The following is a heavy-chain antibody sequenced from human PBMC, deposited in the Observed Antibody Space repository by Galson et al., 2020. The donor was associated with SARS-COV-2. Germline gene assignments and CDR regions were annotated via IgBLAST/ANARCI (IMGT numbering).Heavy chain of an antibody. CDR3: ARDYRNSLGDILTVPRYYFDY. CDR2: ISSSSSTT. D-gene: IGHD3-9*01. V-gene: IGHV3-48*04. Sequence: GESLKISCAASGFTFSSYSMNWVRQAPGKGLEWVSYISSSSSTTYYADSVKGRFTISRDNAKNSLYLQMNSLRAEDTAVYYCARDYRNSLGDILTVPRYYFDYWGQGTLVTVSS. CDR1: GFTFSSYS. J-gene: IGHJ4*02.